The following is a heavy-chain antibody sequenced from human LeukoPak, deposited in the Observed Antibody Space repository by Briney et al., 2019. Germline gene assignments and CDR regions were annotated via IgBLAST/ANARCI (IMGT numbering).Heavy chain of an antibody. V-gene: IGHV4-39*07. CDR1: GGSISSSSYY. CDR2: INHSGST. J-gene: IGHJ4*02. Sequence: SETLSLTCTVSGGSISSSSYYWGWIRQPPGKGLEWIGEINHSGSTNYNPSLKSRVTISVDTSKNQFSLKLSSVTAADTAVYYCARDRGYLLRYLDWGQGTLVTVSS. D-gene: IGHD3-9*01. CDR3: ARDRGYLLRYLD.